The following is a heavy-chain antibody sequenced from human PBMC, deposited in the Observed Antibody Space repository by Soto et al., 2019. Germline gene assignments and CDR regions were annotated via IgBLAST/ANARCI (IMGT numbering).Heavy chain of an antibody. CDR3: TDMRGQWLPRD. D-gene: IGHD6-19*01. CDR1: GGSISGSDYY. Sequence: QLQLQESGPGLVRPSETLSLTCTVSGGSISGSDYYWGWIRQPRGKALEWIGNIFYSGKTYYSPSLKSRATISVDTSKNQFSLKLSSVTVADTAIYYCTDMRGQWLPRDWGQGTLVTVSS. V-gene: IGHV4-39*01. J-gene: IGHJ4*02. CDR2: IFYSGKT.